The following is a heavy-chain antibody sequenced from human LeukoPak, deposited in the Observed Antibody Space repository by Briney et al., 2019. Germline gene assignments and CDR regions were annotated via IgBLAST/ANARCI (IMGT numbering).Heavy chain of an antibody. D-gene: IGHD2-15*01. CDR3: AKGRSVVGTTAEFDY. Sequence: GGSPRLSCAASGFTFSSFGMHWVRQAPGKGLEWVAAISYDGSNYYHTDSVRGRFTISRDNSKNTVYLQMNSLRAEDTAVYYCAKGRSVVGTTAEFDYWGQGTLVTVSS. CDR1: GFTFSSFG. J-gene: IGHJ4*02. V-gene: IGHV3-30*18. CDR2: ISYDGSNY.